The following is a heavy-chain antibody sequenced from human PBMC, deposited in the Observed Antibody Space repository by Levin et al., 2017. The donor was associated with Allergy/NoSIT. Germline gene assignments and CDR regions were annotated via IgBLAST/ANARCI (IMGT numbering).Heavy chain of an antibody. V-gene: IGHV3-66*01. D-gene: IGHD1-20*01. CDR2: IYMNSNT. CDR3: ATGVDWPKYLED. Sequence: GGSLRLSCAASGFTISRNYMTWVRQAPGKGLEWVSVIYMNSNTYYSDSVKGRFTISRDNSKNTLYLQMNSLRAEDTAVYFCATGVDWPKYLEDWGQGTLVTVSS. CDR1: GFTISRNY. J-gene: IGHJ4*02.